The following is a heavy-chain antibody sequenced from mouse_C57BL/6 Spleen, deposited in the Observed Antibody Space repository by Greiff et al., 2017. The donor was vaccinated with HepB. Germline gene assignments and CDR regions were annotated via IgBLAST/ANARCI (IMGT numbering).Heavy chain of an antibody. D-gene: IGHD1-1*01. Sequence: EVQLVESGGGLVKPGGSLKLSCAASGFTFSDYGMHWVRQAPEKGLEWVAYISSGSSTIYYADTVKGRFTISRDNAKNTLFLQMTSLRSEDTAMYYCARGDYGSSSGFDYWGQGTTLTVSS. CDR3: ARGDYGSSSGFDY. CDR2: ISSGSSTI. V-gene: IGHV5-17*01. CDR1: GFTFSDYG. J-gene: IGHJ2*01.